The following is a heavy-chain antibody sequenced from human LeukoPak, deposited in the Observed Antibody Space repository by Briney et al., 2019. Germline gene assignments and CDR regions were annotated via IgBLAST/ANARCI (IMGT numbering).Heavy chain of an antibody. V-gene: IGHV3-9*01. CDR1: GFTFDDYA. CDR3: TKEKGYYGSGSSFDY. J-gene: IGHJ4*02. Sequence: GGSLRLSCAASGFTFDDYAMQWVRQTPGKGLEWVSSINWNSRTISYADSVKGRSTISRDNAKNSLYLQMNSLRAEDTALYYCTKEKGYYGSGSSFDYWGQGTLVTVSS. D-gene: IGHD3-10*01. CDR2: INWNSRTI.